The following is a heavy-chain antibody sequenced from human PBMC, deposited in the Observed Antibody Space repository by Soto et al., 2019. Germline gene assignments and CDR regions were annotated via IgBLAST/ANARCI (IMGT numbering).Heavy chain of an antibody. J-gene: IGHJ4*02. CDR1: GGSISSGGYY. CDR2: IYYSGST. V-gene: IGHV4-31*03. CDR3: ARYRAYCGGDCLYFDY. D-gene: IGHD2-21*02. Sequence: PSETLSLTCTVSGGSISSGGYYWSWIRQHPGKGLEWIGYIYYSGSTYYNPSLKSRVTISVDTSKNQFSLKLSSVTAADTAVYYCARYRAYCGGDCLYFDYRGQGTLVTVSS.